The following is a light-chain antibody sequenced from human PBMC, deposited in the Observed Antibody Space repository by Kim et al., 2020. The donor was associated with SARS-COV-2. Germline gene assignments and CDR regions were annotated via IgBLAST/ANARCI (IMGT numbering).Light chain of an antibody. CDR1: QSISTY. Sequence: DIQMTQSPSSLSASVGDRVTITCRASQSISTYLIWYQQRPGKAPKLLIFAASSLQSGVPSRFSGFGSGTDFTLTISSLQPEDFATYYCQQYYRNLYTFGQGTKLEI. CDR3: QQYYRNLYT. J-gene: IGKJ2*01. V-gene: IGKV1-39*01. CDR2: AAS.